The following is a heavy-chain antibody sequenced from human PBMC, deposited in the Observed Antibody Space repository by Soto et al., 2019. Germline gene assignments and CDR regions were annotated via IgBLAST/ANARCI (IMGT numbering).Heavy chain of an antibody. J-gene: IGHJ3*02. CDR1: GYTFTSYY. D-gene: IGHD4-4*01. V-gene: IGHV1-46*01. Sequence: QVQLVQSGAEVKKPGASVKVSCKASGYTFTSYYMHWVRQAPGQGLEWMGIIHPTSGGTPYAQKFQGRVTMTRDTSTSTVYMELSSLRSEDTAVYYCASGMTTVTSDAFDIGGQGTMVTVSS. CDR2: IHPTSGGT. CDR3: ASGMTTVTSDAFDI.